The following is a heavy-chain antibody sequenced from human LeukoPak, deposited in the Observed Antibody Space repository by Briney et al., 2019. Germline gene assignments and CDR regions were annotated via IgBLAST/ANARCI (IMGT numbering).Heavy chain of an antibody. V-gene: IGHV3-66*01. CDR3: ARDRYSSGWYDY. J-gene: IGHJ4*02. CDR2: IFSGGST. D-gene: IGHD6-19*01. Sequence: GGSLSLSCAASGFTLTTNYMSWVRPAPGKGLEWVSLIFSGGSTYYADSVKGRFTISRDNSKNTLYLQMNSLRAEDTAVYYCARDRYSSGWYDYWGQGTLVTVSS. CDR1: GFTLTTNY.